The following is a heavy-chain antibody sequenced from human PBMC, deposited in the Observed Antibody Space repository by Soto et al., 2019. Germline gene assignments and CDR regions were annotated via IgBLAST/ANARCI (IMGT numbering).Heavy chain of an antibody. CDR3: ARGQTVVVPAGPGNAFDI. Sequence: ASVKVSCKASGYTFTGYYMHWVRQAPGQGLEWMGWINPNSGGTNYAQKFQGWVTMTRDTSISTAYMELSRLRSDDTAVYYCARGQTVVVPAGPGNAFDIWGQGTMVTVSS. V-gene: IGHV1-2*04. CDR1: GYTFTGYY. CDR2: INPNSGGT. D-gene: IGHD2-2*01. J-gene: IGHJ3*02.